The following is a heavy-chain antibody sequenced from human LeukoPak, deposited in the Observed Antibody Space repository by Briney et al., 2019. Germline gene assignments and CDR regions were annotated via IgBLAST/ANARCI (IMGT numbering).Heavy chain of an antibody. Sequence: ASLKVSWKGSGYTLTELFVHWVRPAPGKGLEVMGGFDPEDGETIHAQKFQGRVTMTEDTSTDTVYMELSSLRSEDTAVYYCATRMGQLVQYNYYGMDVWGQGTTVTVSS. V-gene: IGHV1-24*01. CDR3: ATRMGQLVQYNYYGMDV. CDR2: FDPEDGET. D-gene: IGHD6-6*01. CDR1: GYTLTELF. J-gene: IGHJ6*02.